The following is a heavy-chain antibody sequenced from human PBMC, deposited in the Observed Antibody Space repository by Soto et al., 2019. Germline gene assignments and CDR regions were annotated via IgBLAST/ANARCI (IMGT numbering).Heavy chain of an antibody. CDR2: IWYDGSNK. V-gene: IGHV3-33*01. Sequence: GGSLRLSCAASGFTFSSYGMHWVRQAPGKGLEWVAVIWYDGSNKYYADSVKGRFTISRDNSKNTLYLQMNSLRAEDTAVYYCARDPSYYYGSGSSQYAFDIWGQGTMVTVSS. J-gene: IGHJ3*02. CDR1: GFTFSSYG. CDR3: ARDPSYYYGSGSSQYAFDI. D-gene: IGHD3-10*01.